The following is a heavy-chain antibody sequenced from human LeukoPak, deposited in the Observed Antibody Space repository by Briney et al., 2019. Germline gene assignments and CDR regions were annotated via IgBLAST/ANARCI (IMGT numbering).Heavy chain of an antibody. J-gene: IGHJ4*02. CDR1: GYTFTNYG. D-gene: IGHD6-19*01. Sequence: ASVKVSCKASGYTFTNYGSSWWGKPPDHGLDWMGWISAYNGNTNYAQKLQGRVTMTTDTSTSTAYMELRSLRFDDTAVYYCARDGGITVAADDYWGQGTLVTVSS. CDR2: ISAYNGNT. CDR3: ARDGGITVAADDY. V-gene: IGHV1-18*01.